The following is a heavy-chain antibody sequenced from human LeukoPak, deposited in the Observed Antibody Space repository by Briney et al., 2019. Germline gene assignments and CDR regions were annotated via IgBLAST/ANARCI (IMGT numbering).Heavy chain of an antibody. CDR1: GFTFSSYA. D-gene: IGHD6-19*01. Sequence: PGGSLRLSCAASGFTFSSYAMSWVRQAPGKGLEWVSAISGSGGSTYYADSVKGRFTISRDNSKNTLYLQMNSLRAEDTAVYYCAKVSSVAVDPCDFDYWGQGTLVTVSS. CDR2: ISGSGGST. CDR3: AKVSSVAVDPCDFDY. J-gene: IGHJ4*02. V-gene: IGHV3-23*01.